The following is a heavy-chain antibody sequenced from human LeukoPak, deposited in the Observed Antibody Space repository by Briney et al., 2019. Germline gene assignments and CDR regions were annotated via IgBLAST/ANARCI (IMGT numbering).Heavy chain of an antibody. D-gene: IGHD3-22*01. CDR3: ARGYYYDSSGYRIPDY. J-gene: IGHJ4*02. V-gene: IGHV3-21*01. CDR1: GFTFSSYS. Sequence: GGSLRLSCAASGFTFSSYSMNWVRQAPGKGLEWVSSISSSSYIYYADSVKGRFTISRDNAKNSLYLQMNSLRAEDTAVYYCARGYYYDSSGYRIPDYWGQGTLVTVSS. CDR2: ISSSSYI.